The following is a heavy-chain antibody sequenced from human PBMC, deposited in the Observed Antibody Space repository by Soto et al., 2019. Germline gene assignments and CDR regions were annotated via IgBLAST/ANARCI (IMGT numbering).Heavy chain of an antibody. Sequence: GGSLRLSCAASGFTFSSYSMIWVRQAPGKGLEWVSSISSSSSYIYYADSVKGRFTISRDNAKNSLYLQMNSLRAEDTAVYYCARELDSSSAYYDAFDIWGQGTMVTVSS. CDR1: GFTFSSYS. V-gene: IGHV3-21*01. D-gene: IGHD6-6*01. CDR3: ARELDSSSAYYDAFDI. CDR2: ISSSSSYI. J-gene: IGHJ3*02.